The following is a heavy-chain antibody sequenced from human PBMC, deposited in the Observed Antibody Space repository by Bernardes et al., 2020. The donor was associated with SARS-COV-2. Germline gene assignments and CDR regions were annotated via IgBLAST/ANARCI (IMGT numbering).Heavy chain of an antibody. CDR2: ISDGGVST. Sequence: GGSLRLSCAASGFTFSNYAMSWVRQAPGKGLEWVSTISDGGVSTYYADSVRGRFTISRDNSKNTLFLQMSSLRAEDSAVYYCARTTDPYYYAMDVWGQGTTVTVSS. V-gene: IGHV3-23*01. CDR3: ARTTDPYYYAMDV. J-gene: IGHJ6*02. D-gene: IGHD1-7*01. CDR1: GFTFSNYA.